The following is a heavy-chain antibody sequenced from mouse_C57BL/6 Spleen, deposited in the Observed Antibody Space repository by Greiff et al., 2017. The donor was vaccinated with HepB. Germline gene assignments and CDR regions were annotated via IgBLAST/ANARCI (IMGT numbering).Heavy chain of an antibody. V-gene: IGHV14-1*01. J-gene: IGHJ3*01. CDR1: GFNIKDYY. CDR3: TTRDSSGPWFAY. CDR2: IDPEDGDT. D-gene: IGHD3-2*02. Sequence: VQLQQSGAELVRPGASVKLSCTASGFNIKDYYMHWVKQRPEQGLEWIGRIDPEDGDTEYAPKFQGKATMTADTSSNTAYLQLSSLTSEDTAVYYCTTRDSSGPWFAYWGQGTLVTVSA.